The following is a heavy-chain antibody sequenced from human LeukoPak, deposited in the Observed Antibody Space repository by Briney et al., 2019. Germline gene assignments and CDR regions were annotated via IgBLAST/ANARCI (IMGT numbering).Heavy chain of an antibody. J-gene: IGHJ6*04. CDR3: ARDDITMGRGVILYGMDV. D-gene: IGHD3-10*01. CDR2: ISYDGSNK. CDR1: GFTFSSYA. V-gene: IGHV3-30*04. Sequence: GGSLRLSCAASGFTFSSYAMHWVRQAPGKGLEWVAVISYDGSNKYYADSVKGRFTISRDNSKNTLYLQMNSLRAEDTAVYYCARDDITMGRGVILYGMDVWGKGTTVTVSS.